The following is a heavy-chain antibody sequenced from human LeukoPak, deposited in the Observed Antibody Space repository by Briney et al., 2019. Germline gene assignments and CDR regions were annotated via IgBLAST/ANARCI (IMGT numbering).Heavy chain of an antibody. D-gene: IGHD2-2*02. CDR3: VRYCSSTTCYTRAVDY. CDR1: GYSITSGYN. CDR2: IYHSGSA. Sequence: PSETLSLTCTVSGYSITSGYNWAWIRRPPGKVLEWMGGIYHSGSAYYNPSLKSRVTISVDTSKDQFSLKLSSVTAADTAVYYCVRYCSSTTCYTRAVDYWGQGTLVTVSS. V-gene: IGHV4-38-2*02. J-gene: IGHJ4*02.